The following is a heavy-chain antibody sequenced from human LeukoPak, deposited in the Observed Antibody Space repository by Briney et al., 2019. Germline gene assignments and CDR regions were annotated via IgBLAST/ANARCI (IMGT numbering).Heavy chain of an antibody. D-gene: IGHD1-26*01. CDR2: INPNSGGT. V-gene: IGHV1-2*02. J-gene: IGHJ3*02. CDR3: ARAVGATNNAFDI. CDR1: GYTFTGHY. Sequence: ASVKVSCKASGYTFTGHYMHWVRQAPGQGLEWMGWINPNSGGTNYAQKFQGRVTMTRDTSISTAYMELSRLRSDDTAVYYCARAVGATNNAFDIWGQGTMVTVSS.